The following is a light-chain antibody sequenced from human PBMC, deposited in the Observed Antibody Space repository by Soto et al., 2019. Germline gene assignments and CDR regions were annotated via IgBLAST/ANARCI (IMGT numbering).Light chain of an antibody. CDR1: QNVAHY. Sequence: IVVTQSPATLSLSPGERAPLSCRASQNVAHYLDWYQRKPAQDPRLPIYDSSNRATGIAARFSGSGSRTDVTLTIISREHEDFSVYYCQQRSNWPQTFGQGTKVDIK. CDR3: QQRSNWPQT. CDR2: DSS. J-gene: IGKJ1*01. V-gene: IGKV3-11*01.